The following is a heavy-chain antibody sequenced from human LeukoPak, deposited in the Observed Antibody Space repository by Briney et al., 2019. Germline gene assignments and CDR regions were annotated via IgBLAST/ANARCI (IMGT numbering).Heavy chain of an antibody. D-gene: IGHD1-26*01. V-gene: IGHV3-11*06. CDR1: GFTFSDYY. CDR2: ISSSNSYT. CDR3: ARDEGYVGAAIDY. Sequence: GGSLRLSCAASGFTFSDYYMSWIRQAPGKGLEWVSYISSSNSYTNYADSVKGRFYADSVKGRFTISRDNAKNSLYLQMNSLRAEDTAVYYCARDEGYVGAAIDYWGQGTLVTVSS. J-gene: IGHJ4*02.